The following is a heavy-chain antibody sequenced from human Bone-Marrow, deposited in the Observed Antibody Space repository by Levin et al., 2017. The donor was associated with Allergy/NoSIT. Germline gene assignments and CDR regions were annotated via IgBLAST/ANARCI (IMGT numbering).Heavy chain of an antibody. J-gene: IGHJ6*02. CDR3: AGGEYSYYYYALDV. V-gene: IGHV1-69*13. D-gene: IGHD2/OR15-2a*01. CDR1: GGTISNYD. Sequence: EASVKVSCKASGGTISNYDISWVRQAPGQGLEWMGGIIPTFDTPNYAQKFQGRVTITADDSTSTAYLEMSSLSSEDTAVYYCAGGEYSYYYYALDVWGQGTTVTVSS. CDR2: IIPTFDTP.